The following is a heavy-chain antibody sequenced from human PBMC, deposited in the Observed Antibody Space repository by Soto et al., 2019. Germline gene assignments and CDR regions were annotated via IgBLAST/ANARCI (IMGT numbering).Heavy chain of an antibody. CDR3: ARDIRVVVAATAAFDI. CDR2: IWYDGSNK. J-gene: IGHJ3*02. V-gene: IGHV3-33*01. CDR1: GFTFSSYG. Sequence: QVQLVESGGGVVQPGRSLRLSCAASGFTFSSYGMHWVRQAPGKGLEWVAVIWYDGSNKYYADSVKGRFTISRDNSKNTLYLQMNCLRAEDTAVYYCARDIRVVVAATAAFDIWGQGTMVTVSS. D-gene: IGHD2-15*01.